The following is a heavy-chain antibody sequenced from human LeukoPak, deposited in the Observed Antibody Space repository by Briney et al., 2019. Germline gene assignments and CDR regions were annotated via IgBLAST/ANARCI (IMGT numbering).Heavy chain of an antibody. CDR1: GGSFSGYY. V-gene: IGHV4-34*01. D-gene: IGHD1-26*01. CDR2: INHSGST. Sequence: SETLSLTCAVYGGSFSGYYWSWIRQPPGKGLEWIGEINHSGSTNYNPPLKSRVTISVDTSKNQFSLKLSSVTAADTAVYYCASGDGIVGATGVFDYWGQGTLVTVSS. J-gene: IGHJ4*02. CDR3: ASGDGIVGATGVFDY.